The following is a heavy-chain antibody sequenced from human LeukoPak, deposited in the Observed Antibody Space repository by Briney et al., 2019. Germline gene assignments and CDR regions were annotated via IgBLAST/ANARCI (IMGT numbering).Heavy chain of an antibody. Sequence: GGSLRLSCAASGFTFSTYWMNWFRQTPGKGLEWVAKIKADGGEKDHVASVKGRFTISRDNAKNTLYLQMNSLRAEDTAVYYCARDEQNLGEFDYWGQGTLVTVSS. D-gene: IGHD1-14*01. CDR2: IKADGGEK. CDR3: ARDEQNLGEFDY. J-gene: IGHJ4*02. CDR1: GFTFSTYW. V-gene: IGHV3-7*01.